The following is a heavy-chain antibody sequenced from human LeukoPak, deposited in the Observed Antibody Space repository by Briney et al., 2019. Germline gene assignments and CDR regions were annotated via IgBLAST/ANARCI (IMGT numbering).Heavy chain of an antibody. J-gene: IGHJ6*03. Sequence: SETLPLTCNVSGASISNYYWTWIRQPPGKGLEWIGYIYYTGSSSYNPSLRSRVTISIDTSKNQFSLKLSSVTAADTAVYYCARTTEGYCRSTSYSWCYYYYMDVWGKGTTVTVSS. CDR3: ARTTEGYCRSTSYSWCYYYYMDV. CDR2: IYYTGSS. CDR1: GASISNYY. D-gene: IGHD2-2*01. V-gene: IGHV4-59*01.